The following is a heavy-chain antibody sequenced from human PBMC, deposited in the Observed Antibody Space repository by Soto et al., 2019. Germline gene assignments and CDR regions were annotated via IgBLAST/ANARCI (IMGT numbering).Heavy chain of an antibody. CDR2: IYPGDSDT. D-gene: IGHD2-15*01. CDR3: ARPASGGSRDAFDV. CDR1: GYIFITYW. J-gene: IGHJ3*01. V-gene: IGHV5-51*01. Sequence: PGESLKISCKASGYIFITYWIAWVRQMPGKGLEWMGIIYPGDSDTRYSPSYQGQVTVSADKSISTAYLQWSSLKASDTAMYYCARPASGGSRDAFDVWGQGTTVTVSS.